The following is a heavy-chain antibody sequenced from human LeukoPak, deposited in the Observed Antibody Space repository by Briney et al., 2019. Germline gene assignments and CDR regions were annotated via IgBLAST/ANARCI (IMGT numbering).Heavy chain of an antibody. J-gene: IGHJ4*02. Sequence: SGGSLRLSCAASGFTFSSYGMHWVRQAPGKGLEWVAVISYDGSNKYYADSVKGRFTIARDNSKNTLYLQMNSLRAEDTAVYYCASILRYFAWLSQPLDYWGQGTLVTVSS. CDR1: GFTFSSYG. CDR3: ASILRYFAWLSQPLDY. V-gene: IGHV3-30*03. D-gene: IGHD3-9*01. CDR2: ISYDGSNK.